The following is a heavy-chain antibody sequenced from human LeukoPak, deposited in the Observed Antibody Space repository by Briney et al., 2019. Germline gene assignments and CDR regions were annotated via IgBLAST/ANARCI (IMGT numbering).Heavy chain of an antibody. J-gene: IGHJ4*02. Sequence: GGSLRLSCAASGFTFRSYSMNWVRQAPGKGLGWISYTDVGGDGYKYYADSVKGRFTISRDNAKNSLFLQMNSLRAEDTAVYYCARARGYCSGGFCYAYYFDYWGQGTLVTVSS. CDR1: GFTFRSYS. CDR3: ARARGYCSGGFCYAYYFDY. V-gene: IGHV3-21*05. D-gene: IGHD2-15*01. CDR2: TDVGGDGYK.